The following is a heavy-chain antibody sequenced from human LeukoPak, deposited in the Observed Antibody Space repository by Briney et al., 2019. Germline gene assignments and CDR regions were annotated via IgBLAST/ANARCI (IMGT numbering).Heavy chain of an antibody. J-gene: IGHJ4*02. CDR2: ITNNGGGT. CDR1: GFAFSDYA. D-gene: IGHD7-27*01. Sequence: GGSLRLSCATSGFAFSDYAMTWVRQAPGKGLAWVSVITNNGGGTYYADFGKGRFTISRDNSKNTLYLQMNNRRADDTAVLYCVKETGHNWGYFEFWGQGTLVTVSS. CDR3: VKETGHNWGYFEF. V-gene: IGHV3-23*01.